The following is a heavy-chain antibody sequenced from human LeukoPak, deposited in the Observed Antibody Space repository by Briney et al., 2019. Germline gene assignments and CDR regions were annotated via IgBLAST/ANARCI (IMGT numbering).Heavy chain of an antibody. J-gene: IGHJ4*02. CDR2: FYYSGST. CDR1: GGSISSGSYY. V-gene: IGHV4-61*10. D-gene: IGHD5-18*01. Sequence: SETLSLTCTVSGGSISSGSYYWSWIRQPAGKGLEWVGSFYYSGSTNYNPSLKSRVTISVDMSKNQFSLKLSSVTAADTAVYYSARATWDTAVIEYWGQGTLVTVSS. CDR3: ARATWDTAVIEY.